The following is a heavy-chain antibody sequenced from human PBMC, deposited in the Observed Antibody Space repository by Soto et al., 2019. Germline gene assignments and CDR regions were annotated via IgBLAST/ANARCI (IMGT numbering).Heavy chain of an antibody. CDR2: INWRGSAT. CDR1: GFTFDDYA. D-gene: IGHD6-13*01. J-gene: IGHJ6*03. CDR3: VRELVPDLARDYYYYYSFDV. Sequence: GGSLRLSCAASGFTFDDYAMSWFRQAPGKGLKRVSGINWRGSATGYADSVRGRFTISRDNAKKSLYLELSSLRAEDTALYHCVRELVPDLARDYYYYYSFDVWSKRTTVTGSS. V-gene: IGHV3-20*01.